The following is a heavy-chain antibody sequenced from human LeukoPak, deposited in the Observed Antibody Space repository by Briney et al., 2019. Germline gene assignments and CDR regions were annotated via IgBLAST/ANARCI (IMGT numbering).Heavy chain of an antibody. CDR1: GGSFSGYY. D-gene: IGHD5-12*01. Sequence: SETLSLTYAVYGGSFSGYYWSWIRQPPGKGLEWIGEINHSGSTNYNPSLKSRVTISVDTSKNQFSLKLSSVTAADTAVYYCARGEVGGYEYFDYWGQGTLVTVSS. CDR3: ARGEVGGYEYFDY. J-gene: IGHJ4*02. CDR2: INHSGST. V-gene: IGHV4-34*01.